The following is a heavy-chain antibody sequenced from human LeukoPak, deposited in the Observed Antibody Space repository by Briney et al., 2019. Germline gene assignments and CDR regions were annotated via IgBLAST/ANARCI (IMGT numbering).Heavy chain of an antibody. D-gene: IGHD6-19*01. CDR3: ARGAGWYNY. CDR2: IYYSGST. Sequence: PSETLSLTCTVSGGSISSDYWSWIRQPPGEGLEWIGYIYYSGSTRYNPSLKSRVTISVDTSKNQFSLMLTSVTAADTVVYYCARGAGWYNYWGQGILVTVSS. J-gene: IGHJ4*02. V-gene: IGHV4-59*01. CDR1: GGSISSDY.